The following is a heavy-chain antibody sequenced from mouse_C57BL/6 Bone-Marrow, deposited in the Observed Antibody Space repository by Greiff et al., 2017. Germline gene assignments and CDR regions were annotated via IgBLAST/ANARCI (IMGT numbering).Heavy chain of an antibody. CDR2: IWSGGST. D-gene: IGHD1-1*01. CDR3: AGTYYKAYWYFDV. J-gene: IGHJ1*03. CDR1: GFSLTSYG. Sequence: VMLVESGPGLVQPSQSLSITCTVSGFSLTSYGVHWVRQSPGKGLEWLGVIWSGGSTDYNAAFISRLSISKDNSKSQVFFKMNSLQADDTAIYYCAGTYYKAYWYFDVWGTGTTVTVSS. V-gene: IGHV2-2*01.